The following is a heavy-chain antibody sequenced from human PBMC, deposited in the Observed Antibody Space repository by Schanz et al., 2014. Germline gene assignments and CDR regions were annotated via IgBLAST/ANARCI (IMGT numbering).Heavy chain of an antibody. J-gene: IGHJ3*02. CDR3: AREMLDIVATMDDDAFDI. D-gene: IGHD5-12*01. CDR1: GYIFTDYY. V-gene: IGHV1-2*06. Sequence: QLVQSGSEFRKPGASVKVSCKASGYIFTDYYMHWVRQAPGQGLEWMGRINPNSGGTNYAQKFQGRVTMTRDTSISTAYMEMSRLISDDTAVYYCAREMLDIVATMDDDAFDIWGQGTMVTVSS. CDR2: INPNSGGT.